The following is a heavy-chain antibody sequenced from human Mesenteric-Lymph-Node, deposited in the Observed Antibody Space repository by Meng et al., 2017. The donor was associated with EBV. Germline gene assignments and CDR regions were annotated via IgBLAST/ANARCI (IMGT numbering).Heavy chain of an antibody. J-gene: IGHJ4*02. Sequence: HNTLKESGPTLVKPTQTPPLTRTFSGFSLSTYAVGVGWIRQPPGRALEWLALIYWDDDERYSPSLKSRLTITKDTSINQVVLTMTNMDPVDTATYYCVHGRGGGNSAIFDYWGQGTLVTVSS. CDR2: IYWDDDE. V-gene: IGHV2-5*02. CDR1: GFSLSTYAVG. D-gene: IGHD4-23*01. CDR3: VHGRGGGNSAIFDY.